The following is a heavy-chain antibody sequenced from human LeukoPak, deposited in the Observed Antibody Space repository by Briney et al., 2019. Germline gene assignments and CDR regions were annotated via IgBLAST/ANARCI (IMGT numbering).Heavy chain of an antibody. CDR1: GFSFSTYW. CDR2: ITPDGSST. V-gene: IGHV3-74*01. D-gene: IGHD3-16*01. J-gene: IGHJ4*02. CDR3: SSQISRGGN. Sequence: PGGSLRLSCAASGFSFSTYWMHWARQVPGKGPEWVSHITPDGSSTNYADSVKGRFTISRDNAKNTLYLQMNSLRAEDTAVYYCSSQISRGGNWGQGTLVTVSS.